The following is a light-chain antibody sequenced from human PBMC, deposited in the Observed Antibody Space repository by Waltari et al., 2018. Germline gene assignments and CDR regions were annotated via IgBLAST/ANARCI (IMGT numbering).Light chain of an antibody. CDR3: QQSYSTPFT. Sequence: DIQVTQSPSSLSASVVDRVTITCRASQKIYSYLNWYQQKPGKAPNLLIYAASTLQSGVPSRFSGSGSGTDFTLTIGSLQPEDFATYFCQQSYSTPFTFGPGTKVDIK. J-gene: IGKJ3*01. CDR2: AAS. CDR1: QKIYSY. V-gene: IGKV1-39*01.